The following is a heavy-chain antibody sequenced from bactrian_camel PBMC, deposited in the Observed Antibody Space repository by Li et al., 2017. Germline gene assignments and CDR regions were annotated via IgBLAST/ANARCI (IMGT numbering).Heavy chain of an antibody. D-gene: IGHD5*01. CDR3: AASMQVDVWDCGLMTRFNH. CDR1: AHTDSPNC. V-gene: IGHV3S53*01. Sequence: HVQLVESGGGSVQPGGSLRLSCAASAHTDSPNCMGWFRQAPGKEREGIALIGSDGTTSYLDAVAGRFAISRDRAKNTLYLQMNSLKPEDTAMYYCAASMQVDVWDCGLMTRFNHWGQGTQVTVS. CDR2: IGSDGTT. J-gene: IGHJ4*01.